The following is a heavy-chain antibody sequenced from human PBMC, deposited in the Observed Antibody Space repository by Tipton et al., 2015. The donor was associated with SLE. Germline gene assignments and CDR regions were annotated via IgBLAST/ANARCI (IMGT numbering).Heavy chain of an antibody. CDR1: NYSISSAYY. J-gene: IGHJ2*01. CDR2: IYHRGST. Sequence: TLSLTCVVSNYSISSAYYWGWIRQPPGKGLEWIASIYHRGSTYYNLSLKNRGTTLIDTSKNQFSLKLNSVTAADTALYYCAREVGVTTDRWYFDLWGRGTLVTVSS. V-gene: IGHV4-38-2*01. CDR3: AREVGVTTDRWYFDL. D-gene: IGHD1-26*01.